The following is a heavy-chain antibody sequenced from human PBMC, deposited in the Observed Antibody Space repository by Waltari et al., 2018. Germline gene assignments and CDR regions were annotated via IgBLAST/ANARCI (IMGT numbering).Heavy chain of an antibody. CDR3: AKDWTRENEYYYYMDV. Sequence: QVQLVESGGGVVQPGGSLRLSCAASGFTFSSYGMHWVRQAPGKGLGWVAVIGYEGSNKYYADSGKGRFTISRDDSKNTLYLQMNSLRAEDTAVYYCAKDWTRENEYYYYMDVWGKGTTVTVSS. J-gene: IGHJ6*03. CDR1: GFTFSSYG. CDR2: IGYEGSNK. V-gene: IGHV3-30*02. D-gene: IGHD3-3*01.